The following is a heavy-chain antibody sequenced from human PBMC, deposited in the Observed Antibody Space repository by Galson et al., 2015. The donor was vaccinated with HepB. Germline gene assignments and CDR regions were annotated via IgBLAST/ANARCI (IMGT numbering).Heavy chain of an antibody. CDR2: IIPIFGTA. CDR3: ASGSPGGQLVRGGYFDY. D-gene: IGHD6-6*01. J-gene: IGHJ4*02. V-gene: IGHV1-69*13. Sequence: SVKVSCKASGGTFSSYAISWVRQAPGQGLEWTGGIIPIFGTANYAQKFQGRVTITADESTSTAYMELSSLRSEDTAVYYCASGSPGGQLVRGGYFDYWGQGTLVTVSS. CDR1: GGTFSSYA.